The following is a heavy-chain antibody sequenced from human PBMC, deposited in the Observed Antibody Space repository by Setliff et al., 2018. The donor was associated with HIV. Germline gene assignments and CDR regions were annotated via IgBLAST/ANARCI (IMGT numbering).Heavy chain of an antibody. D-gene: IGHD3-3*01. V-gene: IGHV3-7*03. CDR3: ARDFAVGTVYFDC. J-gene: IGHJ4*02. CDR1: GFTFNTYW. CDR2: IKEDGSEK. Sequence: GESLKISCVASGFTFNTYWMSWVRQAPGKGLEWVANIKEDGSEKYYVDSVKGRFTISRDNAKNSLYLQMNSLRAEDTAVYYCARDFAVGTVYFDCWGQGTLVTVSS.